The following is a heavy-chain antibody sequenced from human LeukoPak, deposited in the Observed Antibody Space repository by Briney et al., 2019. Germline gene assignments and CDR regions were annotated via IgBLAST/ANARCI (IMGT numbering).Heavy chain of an antibody. Sequence: ASVRVSCKPSGYTVTGYYIHWVRQAPGQRLEWLGWISPNTGATMFAHKFQDRVSMTRDTSIDTAYLELTSLTADDTALYYCARDRVGSGWPRPFYFEFWGQGTLVTVSS. CDR2: ISPNTGAT. CDR1: GYTVTGYY. V-gene: IGHV1-2*02. J-gene: IGHJ4*02. CDR3: ARDRVGSGWPRPFYFEF. D-gene: IGHD6-19*01.